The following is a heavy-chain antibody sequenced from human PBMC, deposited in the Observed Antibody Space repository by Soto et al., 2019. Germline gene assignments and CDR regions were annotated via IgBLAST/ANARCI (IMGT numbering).Heavy chain of an antibody. V-gene: IGHV1-69*01. CDR2: IIPSFGKA. CDR1: GATFSSDA. CDR3: AIAPRRGYSGYERGSGYGYGAYDFDY. D-gene: IGHD5-12*01. J-gene: IGHJ4*02. Sequence: QVQLVQAGAEVTKPGSSVNVSCTASGATFSSDAISWVRQAPGQGLEWMGGIIPSFGKANYAQKFQGRVTITADESTSTAYMELSSLRSEDTAVYYCAIAPRRGYSGYERGSGYGYGAYDFDYWGQGTLVTVSS.